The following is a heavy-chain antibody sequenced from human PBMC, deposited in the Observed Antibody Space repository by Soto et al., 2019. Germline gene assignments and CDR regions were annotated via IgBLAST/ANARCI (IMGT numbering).Heavy chain of an antibody. D-gene: IGHD2-15*01. CDR2: ISSSGDII. Sequence: EVQLVESGGGLVQPGGSLRLSCAASGFTFSNYAMAWVRQAPGKGLEWLSYISSSGDIITYGESAKGRFTVFRDNAKNALYMQLSSLRAEGTAVYSCARGLTGSCWFECWGHGPRVPASS. CDR3: ARGLTGSCWFEC. V-gene: IGHV3-48*01. CDR1: GFTFSNYA. J-gene: IGHJ5*01.